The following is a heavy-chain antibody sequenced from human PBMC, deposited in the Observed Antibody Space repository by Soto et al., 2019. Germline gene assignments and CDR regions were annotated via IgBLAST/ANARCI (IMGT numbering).Heavy chain of an antibody. CDR2: IIPILGIA. CDR1: GGTFSSYT. CDR3: ARENAPPYCRVGSCYPGVGWFDP. V-gene: IGHV1-69*08. J-gene: IGHJ5*02. D-gene: IGHD2-15*01. Sequence: QVQLVQSGAEVKKPRSSVKVSCKASGGTFSSYTISWVRQAPGQGLEWMGRIIPILGIANYEQKFQGRVTITAHKSTSTAYMELSRLRSEGTASYYCARENAPPYCRVGSCYPGVGWFDPWGQGTLVTVSS.